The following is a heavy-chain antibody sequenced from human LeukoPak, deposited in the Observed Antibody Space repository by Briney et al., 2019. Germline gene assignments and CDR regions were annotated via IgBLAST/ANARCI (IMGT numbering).Heavy chain of an antibody. V-gene: IGHV4-4*07. CDR3: ARGDYYDSSGYYYH. Sequence: SETLSLTCTVSGGSISSYYWSWIRQPAGKGLEWIGRIYTSGSTNYNPSLKSRVTMSVDTSKNQFSLKLSSVTAADTAVYYCARGDYYDSSGYYYHWGQGTLVTVSS. J-gene: IGHJ5*02. CDR1: GGSISSYY. CDR2: IYTSGST. D-gene: IGHD3-22*01.